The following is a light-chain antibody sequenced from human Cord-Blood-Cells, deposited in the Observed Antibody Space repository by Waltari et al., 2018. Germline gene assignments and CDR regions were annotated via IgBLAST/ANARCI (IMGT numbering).Light chain of an antibody. CDR1: SRDVGSYNL. J-gene: IGLJ3*02. Sequence: QSALTQPASVSGSPGKSITISCTGTSRDVGSYNLFSWYQQQPGKAPKIMIYEFSKRPSGVSNRFSGSKSGNTASLTISGLQAEDEADYYCCSYAGSSTLVFGGGTKLTVL. V-gene: IGLV2-23*02. CDR3: CSYAGSSTLV. CDR2: EFS.